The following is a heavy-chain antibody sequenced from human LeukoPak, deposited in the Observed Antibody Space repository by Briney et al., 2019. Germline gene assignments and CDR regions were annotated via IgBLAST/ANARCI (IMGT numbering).Heavy chain of an antibody. CDR2: INPSGGST. Sequence: ASVKVSCKASGYTFTSYYMHWVRQAPGQGLEWMGIINPSGGSTRYAQKFQGRVTMTRDTSTSTVYMELSSLRSEDTAVYYCARDPKLIAVAGQKDYWGQGTLVTVSS. D-gene: IGHD6-19*01. J-gene: IGHJ4*02. V-gene: IGHV1-46*01. CDR1: GYTFTSYY. CDR3: ARDPKLIAVAGQKDY.